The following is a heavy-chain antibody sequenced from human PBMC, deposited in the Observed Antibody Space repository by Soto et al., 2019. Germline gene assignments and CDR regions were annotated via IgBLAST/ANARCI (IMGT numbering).Heavy chain of an antibody. CDR1: GLTFSSYA. V-gene: IGHV3-23*01. D-gene: IGHD3-16*01. Sequence: GGSLRLSCAASGLTFSSYAISWVRQAPGKGLEWVSAISGSGGSTYYADSVKGRFTISRDNSKNTLYLQMNSLRAEDRAFYCCWQRDLRASRFPLAQGTLETVSS. J-gene: IGHJ5*01. CDR2: ISGSGGST. CDR3: WQRDLRASRFP.